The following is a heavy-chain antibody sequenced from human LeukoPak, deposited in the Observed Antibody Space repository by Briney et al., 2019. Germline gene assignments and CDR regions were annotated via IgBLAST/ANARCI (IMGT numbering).Heavy chain of an antibody. J-gene: IGHJ4*02. CDR2: ISGDKGNT. V-gene: IGHV1-18*01. D-gene: IGHD3-10*01. CDR1: GYTFISYG. CDR3: ARTTMVRGTYFDY. Sequence: ASVKVSCKASGYTFISYGISWVRQAPGQGPEWMGWISGDKGNTNYAQKFQGRVTMTTDTSTSTAYMELRSLRSDDTAVYYCARTTMVRGTYFDYWGQGTLVTVSS.